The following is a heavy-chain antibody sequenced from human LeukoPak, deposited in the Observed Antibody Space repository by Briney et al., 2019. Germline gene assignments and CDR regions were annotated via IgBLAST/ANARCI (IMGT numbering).Heavy chain of an antibody. D-gene: IGHD5-18*01. Sequence: GGSLRLSCAASGFTFSSYGMTWVRQAPGKGLEWVSAISGSGGSTYYADSVKGRFTISRDNSKNTLYLQMNSLRAEDTAVYYCAKDPRIQLWLPRGQPIDYWGQGTLVTVSS. CDR2: ISGSGGST. J-gene: IGHJ4*02. CDR1: GFTFSSYG. V-gene: IGHV3-23*01. CDR3: AKDPRIQLWLPRGQPIDY.